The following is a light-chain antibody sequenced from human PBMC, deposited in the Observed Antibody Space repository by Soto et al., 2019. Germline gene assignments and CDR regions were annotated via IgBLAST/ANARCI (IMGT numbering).Light chain of an antibody. CDR1: QSVRSY. V-gene: IGKV3-20*01. CDR3: QQYGSSPRT. J-gene: IGKJ1*01. CDR2: DAS. Sequence: EIVLTQSPCTLSLSPWERSALSCVASQSVRSYLAWYQQKPGQAPRLLIYDASTRATGIPDRFSGSGSGTDFTLTISRLEPEDFAVYYCQQYGSSPRTFGQGTKVDIK.